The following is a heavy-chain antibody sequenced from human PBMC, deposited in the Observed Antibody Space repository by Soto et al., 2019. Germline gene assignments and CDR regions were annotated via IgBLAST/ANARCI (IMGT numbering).Heavy chain of an antibody. J-gene: IGHJ6*02. D-gene: IGHD1-26*01. CDR1: GGTFSSYA. CDR2: IIPIFGTA. V-gene: IGHV1-69*13. Sequence: GASVKVSCKASGGTFSSYAISWVRQAPGQGLEWMGGIIPIFGTANYAQKFQGRVTITADESTSTAYMELSSLRSEDTAVYYCARANLTYSGSYYEVDDYYYYYGMDVWGQGTTVTVSS. CDR3: ARANLTYSGSYYEVDDYYYYYGMDV.